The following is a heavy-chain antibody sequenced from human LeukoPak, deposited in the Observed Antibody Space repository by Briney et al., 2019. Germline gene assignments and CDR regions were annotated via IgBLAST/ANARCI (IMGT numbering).Heavy chain of an antibody. CDR2: VNHSGGT. V-gene: IGHV4-34*01. CDR3: ARDRRWHSGYSYIDAFDI. D-gene: IGHD5-18*01. CDR1: DYGGSSVGYY. Sequence: SETLSLTCAVYDYGGSSVGYYWSWIRQPPGKGLEWIAEVNHSGGTNYNPSLKSRVTISVDTSKNQFSLKLSSVTAADTAVYYCARDRRWHSGYSYIDAFDIWGQGTMVTVSS. J-gene: IGHJ3*02.